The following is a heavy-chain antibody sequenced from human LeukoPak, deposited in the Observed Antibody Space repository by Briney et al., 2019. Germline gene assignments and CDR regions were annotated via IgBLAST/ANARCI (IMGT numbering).Heavy chain of an antibody. V-gene: IGHV3-21*06. CDR1: GFTLSSYS. Sequence: GGSLRLSCAASGFTLSSYSMNWVRQAPGKGLEWVSAISTSGSSIYYADSVKGRFTISRDNAKNSLYLLMNSLRAEDTAVYYCARRAPSHDFDYWGQGTLVTVSS. J-gene: IGHJ4*02. CDR3: ARRAPSHDFDY. CDR2: ISTSGSSI.